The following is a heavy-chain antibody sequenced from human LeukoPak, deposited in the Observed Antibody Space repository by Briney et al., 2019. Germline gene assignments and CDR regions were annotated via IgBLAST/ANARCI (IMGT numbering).Heavy chain of an antibody. J-gene: IGHJ6*03. CDR1: GCTFTSYE. Sequence: ASVKVSCKASGCTFTSYEINWVRQATGQGLEWMGWMNPDTGNTGYAQKFQGRVTMTRNTSISTAYMELSSLRSEDTAVYYCARGRGGYADYYYYMDVWGKGTTVTVSS. D-gene: IGHD5-12*01. CDR2: MNPDTGNT. V-gene: IGHV1-8*01. CDR3: ARGRGGYADYYYYMDV.